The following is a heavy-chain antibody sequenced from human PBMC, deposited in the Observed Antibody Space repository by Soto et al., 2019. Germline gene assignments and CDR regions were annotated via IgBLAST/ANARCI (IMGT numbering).Heavy chain of an antibody. CDR2: MNPNTGNS. CDR1: GYTFINYD. V-gene: IGHV1-8*01. Sequence: ASVKVSCKASGYTFINYDINWVRQAPGQGLEWMGWMNPNTGNSAYAQKFQGRVTVTSDTSINTVHMELSSLRSEDTAVYYCARRAETNGWNGFGADKYYFDFWGQGTLVTVSS. CDR3: ARRAETNGWNGFGADKYYFDF. D-gene: IGHD1-1*01. J-gene: IGHJ4*02.